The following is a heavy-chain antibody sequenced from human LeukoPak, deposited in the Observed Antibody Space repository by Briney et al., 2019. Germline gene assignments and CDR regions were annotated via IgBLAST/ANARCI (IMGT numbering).Heavy chain of an antibody. D-gene: IGHD5-24*01. CDR3: AKNVEMATADAWFDP. CDR1: GFTFSSYA. Sequence: PGGSLRLSCAASGFTFSSYAMHWVRQAPCKGLEWVAVISYDGSNKYYADSVKGRFTISRDNSKNTLYLQMNSLRAEDTAVYYCAKNVEMATADAWFDPWGQGTLVTVSS. V-gene: IGHV3-30-3*02. CDR2: ISYDGSNK. J-gene: IGHJ5*02.